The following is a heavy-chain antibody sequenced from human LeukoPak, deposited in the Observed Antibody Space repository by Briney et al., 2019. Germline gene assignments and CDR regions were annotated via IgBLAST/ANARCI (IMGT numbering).Heavy chain of an antibody. CDR3: ARDLTYYYDSSGYY. Sequence: GGSLRLSCAASGFTFSSYAIHWVRQAPGKGLEWVAVISYDGSTKFYADSVKGRFTISRDNSKNTLSLQMNSLRAEDTAVYYCARDLTYYYDSSGYYWGQGTLVTVSS. D-gene: IGHD3-22*01. J-gene: IGHJ4*02. CDR1: GFTFSSYA. CDR2: ISYDGSTK. V-gene: IGHV3-30*03.